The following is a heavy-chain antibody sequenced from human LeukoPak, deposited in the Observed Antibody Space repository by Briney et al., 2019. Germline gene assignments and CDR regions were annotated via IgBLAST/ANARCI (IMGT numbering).Heavy chain of an antibody. V-gene: IGHV3-23*01. D-gene: IGHD2-15*01. J-gene: IGHJ4*02. Sequence: PGGSLRLSCVASGFTFSSYAMSWVRQAPGKGLEWVSGISGSGGSTYYADSVKGRFTISRDNSKNTLYLQLNSLGAEDTAVYYCAAQPCSVGRCYLDYWGQGTLVTVSS. CDR1: GFTFSSYA. CDR3: AAQPCSVGRCYLDY. CDR2: ISGSGGST.